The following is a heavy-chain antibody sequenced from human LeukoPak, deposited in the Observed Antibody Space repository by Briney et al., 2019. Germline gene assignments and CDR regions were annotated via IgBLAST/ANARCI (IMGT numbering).Heavy chain of an antibody. V-gene: IGHV3-21*01. CDR1: GFTFSNYI. J-gene: IGHJ4*02. Sequence: GGSLRLSCTASGFTFSNYIMNWVRQAPGKGLEWVSSINTASSYINYADSVKGRFTVSRDNSKNTLYLQVNSLRAEDTAVYYCAKDEPGSYSPSDYWGQGTLVTVSS. D-gene: IGHD3-10*01. CDR2: INTASSYI. CDR3: AKDEPGSYSPSDY.